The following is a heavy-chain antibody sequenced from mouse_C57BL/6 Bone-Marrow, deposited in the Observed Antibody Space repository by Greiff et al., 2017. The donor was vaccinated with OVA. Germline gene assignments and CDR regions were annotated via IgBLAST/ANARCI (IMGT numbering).Heavy chain of an antibody. Sequence: VQLKESGAELVRPGASVKLSCTASGFNIKDGYMHWVKQRPEQGLEWIGWIDPENGDTEYASKFQGKATITADTSSNTAYLQLSSLTSEDTAVYYCTTRGTGPWFAYWGQGTLVTVSA. CDR2: IDPENGDT. CDR1: GFNIKDGY. D-gene: IGHD4-1*01. J-gene: IGHJ3*01. V-gene: IGHV14-4*01. CDR3: TTRGTGPWFAY.